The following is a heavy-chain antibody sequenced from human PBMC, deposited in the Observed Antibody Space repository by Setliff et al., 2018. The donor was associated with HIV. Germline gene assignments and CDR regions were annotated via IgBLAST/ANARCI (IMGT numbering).Heavy chain of an antibody. V-gene: IGHV1-69*05. D-gene: IGHD6-6*01. CDR2: IIPIFGTA. CDR1: GGTFSSYA. J-gene: IGHJ4*02. Sequence: SVKVSCKASGGTFSSYAISWVRQAPGQGLEWMGGIIPIFGTANYAQKFQGRVTITTDESTSTAYMELSSLRSEDTAVYYCARRGSSSSFFFDYWGQGTLVTVSS. CDR3: ARRGSSSSFFFDY.